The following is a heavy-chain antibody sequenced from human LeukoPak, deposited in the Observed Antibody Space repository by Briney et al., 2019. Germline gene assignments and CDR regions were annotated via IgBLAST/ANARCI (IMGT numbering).Heavy chain of an antibody. J-gene: IGHJ3*02. Sequence: ASVKVSCKASGYTFTSYGISWVRQAPGQGLEWMGWISAYNGNTNYAQKLQGRVTMTTDTSTSTAYMELRSLRSDDTAVYYCARDDPLRYYDSSGSLANTQAFDIWGQGTMVTVSS. CDR3: ARDDPLRYYDSSGSLANTQAFDI. V-gene: IGHV1-18*01. CDR1: GYTFTSYG. CDR2: ISAYNGNT. D-gene: IGHD3-22*01.